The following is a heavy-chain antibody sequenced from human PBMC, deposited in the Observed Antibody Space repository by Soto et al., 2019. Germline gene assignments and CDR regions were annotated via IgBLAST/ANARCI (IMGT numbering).Heavy chain of an antibody. V-gene: IGHV4-59*01. D-gene: IGHD3-9*01. CDR3: ASGGWTYDVLTGYYL. J-gene: IGHJ3*01. Sequence: SETLSLTCTVSGGSISSYYWSWIRQPPGKGLEWIGYIYYSGRTNYNPSLKSRVTISVDTSKKQISLKLTSVTAADTAVYYCASGGWTYDVLTGYYLWGQGTMVTVSS. CDR1: GGSISSYY. CDR2: IYYSGRT.